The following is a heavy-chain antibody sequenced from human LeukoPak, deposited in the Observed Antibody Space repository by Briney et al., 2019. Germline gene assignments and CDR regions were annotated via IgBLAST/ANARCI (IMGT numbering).Heavy chain of an antibody. V-gene: IGHV4-38-2*02. J-gene: IGHJ6*02. CDR1: GYSISSAYH. Sequence: SETLSLTCTVSGYSISSAYHWGWIRQPPGKGLEWIGYIYYSGSTNYNPSLKSRVTISVDTSKNQFSLKLSSVTAADTAVYYCADRGCSSTSCYFGYYYYGMDVWGQGTTVTVSS. D-gene: IGHD2-2*01. CDR2: IYYSGST. CDR3: ADRGCSSTSCYFGYYYYGMDV.